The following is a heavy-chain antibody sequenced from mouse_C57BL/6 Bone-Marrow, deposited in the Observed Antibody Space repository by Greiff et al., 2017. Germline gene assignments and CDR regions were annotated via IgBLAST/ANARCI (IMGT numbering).Heavy chain of an antibody. CDR1: GYSITSGYY. CDR3: ARIPTTVVDY. D-gene: IGHD1-1*01. CDR2: ISYDGSN. J-gene: IGHJ2*01. Sequence: EVKLQASGPGLVKPSQSLSLTCSVTGYSITSGYYWNWIRQFPGNKLEWMGYISYDGSNNYNPSLKNRISITRDTSKNQFFLKLNSVTTEDTATYYCARIPTTVVDYWGQGTTLTVSS. V-gene: IGHV3-6*01.